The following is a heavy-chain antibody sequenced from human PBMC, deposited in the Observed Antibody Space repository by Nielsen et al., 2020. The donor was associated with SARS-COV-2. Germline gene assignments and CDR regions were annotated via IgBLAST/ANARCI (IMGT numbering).Heavy chain of an antibody. CDR2: IDWDDDK. CDR3: ARMRDYYDSSGYYDAFDI. V-gene: IGHV2-70*11. CDR1: GFPLSTSGMC. J-gene: IGHJ3*02. D-gene: IGHD3-22*01. Sequence: SGPTLVKPTQTLTLTCTFSGFPLSTSGMCVSWIRQPPGKALEWLARIDWDDDKYYSTSLKTRLTISKDTSKNQVVLTMTNMDPVDTATYYCARMRDYYDSSGYYDAFDIWGQGTMVTVSS.